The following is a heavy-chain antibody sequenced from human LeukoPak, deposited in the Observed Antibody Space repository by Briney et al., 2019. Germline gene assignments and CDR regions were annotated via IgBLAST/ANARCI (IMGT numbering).Heavy chain of an antibody. J-gene: IGHJ4*02. CDR1: GGSISSSSYY. Sequence: SSETLSLTCTVSGGSISSSSYYWGWIRQPPGKGLEWIGSIYYSGSTYYNPSLKSRVTISVDTSKNQFSLKLSSVTAADTAVYYCAATEVRAPHPYYDSSGYGVVSDYWGQGTLVTVSS. CDR3: AATEVRAPHPYYDSSGYGVVSDY. CDR2: IYYSGST. D-gene: IGHD3-22*01. V-gene: IGHV4-39*01.